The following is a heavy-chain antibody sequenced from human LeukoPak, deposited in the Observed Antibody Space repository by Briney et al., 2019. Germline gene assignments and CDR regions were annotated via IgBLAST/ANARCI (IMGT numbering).Heavy chain of an antibody. J-gene: IGHJ5*02. Sequence: RPSVKVSCKVSGCTLTELSMHWVRQAPGKGVEWMGGFDPEDGETIYAQKFQGRVTMTEDTSTDTAYMELSSLRSEDTAVYYCAKYSSGWYGSWFDPWGQGTLVTVSS. CDR1: GCTLTELS. V-gene: IGHV1-24*01. CDR3: AKYSSGWYGSWFDP. D-gene: IGHD6-19*01. CDR2: FDPEDGET.